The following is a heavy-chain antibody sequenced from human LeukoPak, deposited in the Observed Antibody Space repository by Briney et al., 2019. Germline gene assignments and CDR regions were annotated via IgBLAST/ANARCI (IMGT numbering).Heavy chain of an antibody. CDR3: ARGPYYDFWSGYYYFDY. V-gene: IGHV3-33*01. Sequence: GRSLRLSCAASGFTFSSYGMHWVRRAPGKGLEWVAVIWYDGSNKYYADSVKGRFTISRDNSKNTLYLQMNSLRAEDTAVYYCARGPYYDFWSGYYYFDYWGQGTLVTVSS. D-gene: IGHD3-3*01. CDR1: GFTFSSYG. CDR2: IWYDGSNK. J-gene: IGHJ4*02.